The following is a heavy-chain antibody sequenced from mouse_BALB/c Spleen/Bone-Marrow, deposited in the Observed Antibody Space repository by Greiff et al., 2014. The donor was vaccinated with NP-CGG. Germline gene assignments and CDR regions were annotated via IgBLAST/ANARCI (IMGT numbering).Heavy chain of an antibody. V-gene: IGHV1-4*01. Sequence: LVESGAELARPGASVKMSCKASGYTFTSYTMHWVKQRPGQGLEWLGYINPSSGYTNYNQKFKDKATLTADKSSSTAYMQLSSLTSEDSAVYYCARAAYYRYDEGAWFAYWGQGTLVTVSA. J-gene: IGHJ3*01. CDR3: ARAAYYRYDEGAWFAY. CDR2: INPSSGYT. D-gene: IGHD2-14*01. CDR1: GYTFTSYT.